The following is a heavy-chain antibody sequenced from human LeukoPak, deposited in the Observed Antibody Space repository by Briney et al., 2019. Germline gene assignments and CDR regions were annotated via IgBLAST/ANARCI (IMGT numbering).Heavy chain of an antibody. Sequence: GGSLRLSCAASGFTFSSYGMHWVRQAPGKGLEWVAVISYDGSNKYYADSVKGRFTISRDNSKNTLYLQMNSLRAEDTAVYYCADLGYSYGWPLYYYGMDVWGQGTTVTVSS. CDR1: GFTFSSYG. CDR3: ADLGYSYGWPLYYYGMDV. CDR2: ISYDGSNK. D-gene: IGHD5-18*01. J-gene: IGHJ6*02. V-gene: IGHV3-30*03.